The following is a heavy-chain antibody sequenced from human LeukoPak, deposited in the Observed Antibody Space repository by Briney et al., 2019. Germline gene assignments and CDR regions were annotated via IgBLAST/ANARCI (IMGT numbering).Heavy chain of an antibody. Sequence: SETLSLTCAVYGGSFSGYYWSWIRQPPGKGLEWIGYIYYSGSTNYNPSLKSRVTILVDTSKNQFSLKLSSVTAADTAVYYCARDQNWFDPWGQGTLVTVSS. V-gene: IGHV4-59*01. J-gene: IGHJ5*02. CDR2: IYYSGST. CDR3: ARDQNWFDP. CDR1: GGSFSGYY.